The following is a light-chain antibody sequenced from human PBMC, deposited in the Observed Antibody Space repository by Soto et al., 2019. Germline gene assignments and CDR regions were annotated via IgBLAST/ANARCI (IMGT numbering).Light chain of an antibody. CDR1: SSDVGAYNY. CDR3: SSYTSSSTNV. V-gene: IGLV2-14*01. J-gene: IGLJ1*01. Sequence: QSVLTQPASVSGSPGQSITISCTGTSSDVGAYNYVSWYQQHPGKVPKLMIYEVSNRPSGDSNRFSGSKFGNTASPTISGLQAEEEADYYCSSYTSSSTNVFGTGTKVTVL. CDR2: EVS.